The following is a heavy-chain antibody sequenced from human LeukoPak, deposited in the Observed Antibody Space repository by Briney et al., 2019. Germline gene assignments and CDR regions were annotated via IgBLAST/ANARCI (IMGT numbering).Heavy chain of an antibody. Sequence: ASVKVSCKASGGTFSSYAISWVRQAPGQGLEWMGGIIPIFGTANYAQKFQGRVTITADESTSTAYMELSSLRSEDTAVYYCAKIAVAGDDRTYRATYYYYYYMDVWGKGTTVTVSS. V-gene: IGHV1-69*13. CDR3: AKIAVAGDDRTYRATYYYYYYMDV. CDR1: GGTFSSYA. J-gene: IGHJ6*03. D-gene: IGHD6-19*01. CDR2: IIPIFGTA.